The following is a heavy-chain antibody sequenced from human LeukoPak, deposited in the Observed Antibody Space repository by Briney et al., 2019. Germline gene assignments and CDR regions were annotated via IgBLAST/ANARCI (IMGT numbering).Heavy chain of an antibody. J-gene: IGHJ6*03. Sequence: PGTSLRLSCAASGFTFSSYGFHWVRQAPAKGLEWVAIIWHDGCKKYYADSVKGRFSISRDSSKNTVFLQMSSLRAQDTAVYYCARAYMTPYMDVWGQGTTVTVSS. V-gene: IGHV3-33*01. CDR3: ARAYMTPYMDV. D-gene: IGHD1-14*01. CDR1: GFTFSSYG. CDR2: IWHDGCKK.